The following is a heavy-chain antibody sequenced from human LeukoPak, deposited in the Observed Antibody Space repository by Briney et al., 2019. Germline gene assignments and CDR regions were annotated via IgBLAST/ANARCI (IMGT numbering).Heavy chain of an antibody. D-gene: IGHD2-15*01. CDR2: ISYDGSNE. V-gene: IGHV3-30*03. J-gene: IGHJ4*02. CDR1: GVTFSSYG. Sequence: PGGSLRLSCAASGVTFSSYGMHWVPQAPGKGLEWVAVISYDGSNEYYADSVKGLFTISRDNSKSTLYLQMNSLRAEDTAVYFCASASSYCSSGDCFPKNWGQGTLVTVSS. CDR3: ASASSYCSSGDCFPKN.